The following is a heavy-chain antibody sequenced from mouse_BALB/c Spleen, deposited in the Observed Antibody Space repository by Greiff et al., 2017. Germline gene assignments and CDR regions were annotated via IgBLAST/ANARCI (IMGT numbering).Heavy chain of an antibody. J-gene: IGHJ4*01. D-gene: IGHD2-4*01. CDR2: ISSGSSTI. Sequence: EVKVVESGGGLVQPGGSRKLSCAASGFTFSSFGMHWVRQAPEKGLEWVAYISSGSSTIYYADTVKGRFTISRDNPKNTLFLQMTSLRSEDTAMYYCARGDYGFSMDYWGQGTSVTVSS. CDR3: ARGDYGFSMDY. V-gene: IGHV5-17*02. CDR1: GFTFSSFG.